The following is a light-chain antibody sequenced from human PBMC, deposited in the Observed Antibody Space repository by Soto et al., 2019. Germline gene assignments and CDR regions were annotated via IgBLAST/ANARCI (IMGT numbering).Light chain of an antibody. Sequence: AIQLTQSPSSLSASVGDRVTITCRASQGISSALAWYQQKPGKAPKFLIYDASSLESGVPSRFSGSGSGTDFTLTISCLQPEDFATYYCQQFNSYPLTFGGGTKVEIK. J-gene: IGKJ4*01. CDR1: QGISSA. CDR3: QQFNSYPLT. V-gene: IGKV1-13*02. CDR2: DAS.